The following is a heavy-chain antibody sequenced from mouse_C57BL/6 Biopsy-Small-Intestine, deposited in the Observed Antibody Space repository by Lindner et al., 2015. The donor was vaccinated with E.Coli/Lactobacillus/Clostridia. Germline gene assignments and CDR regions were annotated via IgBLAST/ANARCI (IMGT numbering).Heavy chain of an antibody. CDR3: VRHDGNSAMDY. Sequence: VQLQESGEDLVRSGGSLKLSCAASGFTFSIYGMSWVRQTPDKKLEWVATISSGGSSTYYSDSVKGRFTISRDNAKNTLYLQMSSLKSEDTAIYYCVRHDGNSAMDYWGQGTSVTVSS. V-gene: IGHV5-6*01. D-gene: IGHD2-1*01. CDR1: GFTFSIYG. J-gene: IGHJ4*01. CDR2: ISSGGSST.